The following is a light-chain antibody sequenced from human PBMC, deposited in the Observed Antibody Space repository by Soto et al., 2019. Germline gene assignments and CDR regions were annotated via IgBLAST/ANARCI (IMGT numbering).Light chain of an antibody. J-gene: IGLJ1*01. Sequence: QSVQTQPPSVSSAPGQKVAIACSGSSSNIGGNSVSWYQQLPGTAPKLLIYDDNKRPSGIPDRFSGSKSGTSATLGITGFQTGDEADYHCGSWDSSLSDYVFGTGTKVTXL. CDR2: DDN. CDR3: GSWDSSLSDYV. CDR1: SSNIGGNS. V-gene: IGLV1-51*01.